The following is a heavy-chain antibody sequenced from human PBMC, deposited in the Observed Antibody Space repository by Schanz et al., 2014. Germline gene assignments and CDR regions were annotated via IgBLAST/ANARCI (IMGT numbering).Heavy chain of an antibody. CDR1: GGTFSTYP. CDR3: ARGGGPEDVFDI. J-gene: IGHJ3*02. CDR2: IIPIHGIV. V-gene: IGHV1-69*02. D-gene: IGHD2-15*01. Sequence: QVQLVQSGAEVKKPGSSMKVSCKASGGTFSTYPINWLRQAPGQGLEWMGRIIPIHGIVNYAQRFQDRVRITADKSTSTAYMELSSLRSDGTAVYYCARGGGPEDVFDIWGQGTIHTVSS.